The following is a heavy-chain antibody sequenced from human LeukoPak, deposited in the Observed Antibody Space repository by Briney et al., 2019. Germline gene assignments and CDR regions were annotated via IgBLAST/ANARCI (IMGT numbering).Heavy chain of an antibody. J-gene: IGHJ4*02. CDR1: GFTFSSYS. CDR3: ARGLKYYYDSSGYYGGDY. Sequence: SGGSLRLSCAASGFTFSSYSMNWVRQAPGKGLEWVSSISSSDSYIYYADSVKGRFTISRDNADNSLSLQLDSLRDEDTGIYYCARGLKYYYDSSGYYGGDYWGQGTPVTVSS. V-gene: IGHV3-21*04. D-gene: IGHD3-22*01. CDR2: ISSSDSYI.